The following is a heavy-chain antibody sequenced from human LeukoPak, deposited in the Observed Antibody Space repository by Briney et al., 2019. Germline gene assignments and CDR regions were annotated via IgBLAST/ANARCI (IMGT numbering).Heavy chain of an antibody. CDR2: IWYDGSNK. Sequence: GGSLRLSCAASGLTFSSYGMHWVRQAPGKGLEWVAVIWYDGSNKYYADSVKGRFTISRDNSKNTLYLQMNSLRADDTAVYYCARALRLYGSGSYLDFWGQGTLVTVSS. CDR1: GLTFSSYG. V-gene: IGHV3-33*01. CDR3: ARALRLYGSGSYLDF. J-gene: IGHJ4*02. D-gene: IGHD3-10*01.